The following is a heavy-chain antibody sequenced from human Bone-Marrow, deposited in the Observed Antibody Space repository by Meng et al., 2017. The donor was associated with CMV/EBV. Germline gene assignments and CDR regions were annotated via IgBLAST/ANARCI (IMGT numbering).Heavy chain of an antibody. Sequence: GESLKISCAASGFTFSSYWMSWVRQAPGKGLEWVANIKQDGSEKYCVDSVKGRFTISRDNAKNSLYLQMNSLRAEDTAVYYCARGPWYSSSWYVHYYYYGMDVWGQGTTVTVPS. CDR1: GFTFSSYW. CDR2: IKQDGSEK. V-gene: IGHV3-7*01. D-gene: IGHD6-13*01. J-gene: IGHJ6*02. CDR3: ARGPWYSSSWYVHYYYYGMDV.